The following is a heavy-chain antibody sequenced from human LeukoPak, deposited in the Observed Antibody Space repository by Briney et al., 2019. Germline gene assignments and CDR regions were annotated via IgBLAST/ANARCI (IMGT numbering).Heavy chain of an antibody. CDR3: EMVVVALGVPLDY. J-gene: IGHJ4*02. CDR2: INHSGTT. Sequence: SETLSLTCAVFGGSFSGYYLTWLRQPPGKGLEWIGEINHSGTTYYNPSLKSRVTISVDTSKNHFSLKLSTVTAADTAVYYCEMVVVALGVPLDYWGQGTLVTVSS. CDR1: GGSFSGYY. V-gene: IGHV4-34*01. D-gene: IGHD3-22*01.